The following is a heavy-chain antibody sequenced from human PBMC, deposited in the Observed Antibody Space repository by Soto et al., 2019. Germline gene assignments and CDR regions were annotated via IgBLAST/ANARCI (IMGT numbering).Heavy chain of an antibody. CDR3: ARLGAMVRGVIKRGYYFDY. J-gene: IGHJ4*02. D-gene: IGHD3-10*01. Sequence: SETLSLTCAVYGGSFSGYYWSWIRQPPGKGLEWIGEINHSGSPNYNPSLKSRVTISVDTSKNQFSLKMSSVTAADTAVYYCARLGAMVRGVIKRGYYFDYWGQGTLVTVSS. CDR1: GGSFSGYY. CDR2: INHSGSP. V-gene: IGHV4-34*01.